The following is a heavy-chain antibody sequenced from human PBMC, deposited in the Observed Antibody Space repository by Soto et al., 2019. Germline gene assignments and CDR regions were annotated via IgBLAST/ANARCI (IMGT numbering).Heavy chain of an antibody. CDR1: GGTFSSYA. D-gene: IGHD2-2*01. Sequence: QVQLVQSGAEVKKPGSSVKVSCKASGGTFSSYAISWVRQAPGQGLEWMGGIIPISETTNYAQKFQGRVTITADESKSTAYKELSSLRSEDTAVYYCSRSQGSSTSLEIYYYYYYGMDVWGQGTPVSVSS. J-gene: IGHJ6*02. CDR3: SRSQGSSTSLEIYYYYYYGMDV. V-gene: IGHV1-69*01. CDR2: IIPISETT.